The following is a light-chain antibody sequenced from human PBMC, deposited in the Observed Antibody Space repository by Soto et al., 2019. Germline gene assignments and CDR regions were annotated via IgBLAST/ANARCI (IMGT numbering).Light chain of an antibody. Sequence: DIQMTQSPSTLSASVGDRVTITCRASQSISSWLAWYQQKPGKAPKLLIYDASSLEIGVPSRFSGSGSGTEFTLSISSLQADDFAAYYCHQYKSDPTFGQGTKVEIK. CDR1: QSISSW. CDR2: DAS. J-gene: IGKJ1*01. V-gene: IGKV1-5*01. CDR3: HQYKSDPT.